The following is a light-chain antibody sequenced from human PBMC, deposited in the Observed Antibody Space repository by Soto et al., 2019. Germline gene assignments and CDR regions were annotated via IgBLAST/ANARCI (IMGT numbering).Light chain of an antibody. Sequence: EIVLTQSPATLSLSPGERATLSCRASQSLNIYLAWYQQKPGQAPRLLIYDASNRATGIPARFSGSGSGTEFTLTISSLQSEDFAVYYCQQYNNWPPWTFGQGTTVDIK. CDR3: QQYNNWPPWT. V-gene: IGKV3-11*01. J-gene: IGKJ1*01. CDR1: QSLNIY. CDR2: DAS.